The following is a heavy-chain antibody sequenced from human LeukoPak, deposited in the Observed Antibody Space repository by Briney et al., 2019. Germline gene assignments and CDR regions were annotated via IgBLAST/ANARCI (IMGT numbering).Heavy chain of an antibody. CDR2: IWYDGSNK. V-gene: IGHV3-33*01. J-gene: IGHJ4*02. Sequence: GGSLRLSCAASGFTFSSYGMHWVRQAPGKGLEWVAVIWYDGSNKYYADSVKGRFTISRDNSKNTLYLQMNSLRAEDTAVYYCARGRIVGATFDFDYWGQGTLVTVSS. CDR1: GFTFSSYG. CDR3: ARGRIVGATFDFDY. D-gene: IGHD1-26*01.